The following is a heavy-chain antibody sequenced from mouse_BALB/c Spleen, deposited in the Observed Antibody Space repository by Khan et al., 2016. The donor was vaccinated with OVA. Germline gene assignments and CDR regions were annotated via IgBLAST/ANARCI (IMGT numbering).Heavy chain of an antibody. CDR1: GYTFTSYW. V-gene: IGHV1-7*01. Sequence: QVQLQQSGAELAKPGASVKMSCKASGYTFTSYWMHWIKQRPGQGLEWIGYINPTSGYTDYNQKFKDKATLTADKSSSTAYMQLSSVTSDDSAVYYCARDRIDYWGQGTALTVSS. CDR2: INPTSGYT. CDR3: ARDRIDY. J-gene: IGHJ2*01.